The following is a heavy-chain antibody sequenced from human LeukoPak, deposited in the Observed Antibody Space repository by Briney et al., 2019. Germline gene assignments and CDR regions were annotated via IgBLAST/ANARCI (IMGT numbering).Heavy chain of an antibody. CDR1: GFTFSSHA. V-gene: IGHV3-23*01. CDR2: ISGSGGST. D-gene: IGHD3-3*01. Sequence: RAGGSLRLSCAASGFTFSSHAMSWVRQAPGKGLEWVSGISGSGGSTYYADSVKGRFTISRDNAKNSLYLQMNSLRAEDTAVYYCARQYDFWSGLYYYYYYMDVWGKGTAVTVSS. CDR3: ARQYDFWSGLYYYYYYMDV. J-gene: IGHJ6*03.